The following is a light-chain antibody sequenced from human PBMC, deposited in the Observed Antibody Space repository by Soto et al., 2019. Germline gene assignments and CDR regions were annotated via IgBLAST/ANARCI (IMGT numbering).Light chain of an antibody. Sequence: QSALTQPRSVSGSPGQSVTISCTGTSSDVGGYKYVSWYQQHPGKAPKLMIYDVTKRPSGVPDRCSGSKSGNTASLTISGLQAEDEADYYCCSYADNYPVVFGGGTKLTVL. CDR3: CSYADNYPVV. J-gene: IGLJ2*01. CDR1: SSDVGGYKY. CDR2: DVT. V-gene: IGLV2-11*01.